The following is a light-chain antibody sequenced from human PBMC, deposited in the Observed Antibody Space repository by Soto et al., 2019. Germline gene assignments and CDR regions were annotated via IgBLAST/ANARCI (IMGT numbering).Light chain of an antibody. J-gene: IGKJ2*03. Sequence: DIQMTQFPSTLSASVGDQVTITCRASQNIQSFLAWYQQKPGKAPKLLIYLASRLEGGVPPRFSGSGSGTEFTRTINSLQPDDFAIYFCQQYNSHSYYSFGQGTKLEVK. CDR1: QNIQSF. V-gene: IGKV1-5*03. CDR2: LAS. CDR3: QQYNSHSYYS.